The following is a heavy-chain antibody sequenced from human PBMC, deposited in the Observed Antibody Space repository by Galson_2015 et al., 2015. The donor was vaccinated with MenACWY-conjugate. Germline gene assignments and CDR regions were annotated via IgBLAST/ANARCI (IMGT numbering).Heavy chain of an antibody. CDR1: GFTFSDYA. CDR3: AKTPLGYYHYVDV. Sequence: SLRLSCAVSGFTFSDYAMSWVRQAPGKGLEWVSGISASGGGTYYPDSVKGRFTISRDNSRNTLYLQMNSLRAEDTAVYYYAKTPLGYYHYVDVWGKGTTVTVSS. CDR2: ISASGGGT. J-gene: IGHJ6*03. V-gene: IGHV3-23*01.